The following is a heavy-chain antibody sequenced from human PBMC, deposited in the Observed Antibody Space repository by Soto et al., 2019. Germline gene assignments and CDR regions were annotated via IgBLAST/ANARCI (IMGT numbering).Heavy chain of an antibody. CDR2: ISWNSGDI. V-gene: IGHV3-9*01. D-gene: IGHD2-2*03. CDR1: GLSFVDIG. J-gene: IGHJ4*02. CDR3: AKDNDLDRDGPFDY. Sequence: EVQLVESGGGPLQPGGSRRLSGAASGLSFVDIGLNWFRKGPGKGLEWVSGISWNSGDIYYADSVKGRFTISRDNAKRSLYLQMNSLRTEDTALYYCAKDNDLDRDGPFDYWGQGILVTVSS.